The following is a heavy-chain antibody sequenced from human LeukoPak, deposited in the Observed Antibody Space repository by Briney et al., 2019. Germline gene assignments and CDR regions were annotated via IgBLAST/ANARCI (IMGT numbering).Heavy chain of an antibody. D-gene: IGHD6-13*01. CDR3: ARGGRSGWYLGDY. J-gene: IGHJ4*02. CDR1: EFTYG. V-gene: IGHV3-23*01. Sequence: GGSLRLSCAASEFTYGMNWVRQAPGTGLECVSAISSIRSNTYYADSVKGRFTISRDNPKNTLHVQMNSLKDEDTAAYYCARGGRSGWYLGDYWGQGILVTVSS. CDR2: ISSIRSNT.